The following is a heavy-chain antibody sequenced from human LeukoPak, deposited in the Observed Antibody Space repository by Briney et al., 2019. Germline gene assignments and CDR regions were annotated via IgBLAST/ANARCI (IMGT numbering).Heavy chain of an antibody. D-gene: IGHD6-19*01. CDR2: IFPDDSDT. Sequence: PGESLKISCKGSGYSFTSYWIAWVRQMPGKGLEWMGIIFPDDSDTRYSPSFQGLATISADKSISTAYLQWNSLKASDTAMYYCARHSDITVADSWGQGTLVTVSS. CDR3: ARHSDITVADS. V-gene: IGHV5-51*01. CDR1: GYSFTSYW. J-gene: IGHJ5*01.